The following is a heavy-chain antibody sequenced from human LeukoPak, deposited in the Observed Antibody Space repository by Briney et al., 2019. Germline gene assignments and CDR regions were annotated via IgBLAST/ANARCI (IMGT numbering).Heavy chain of an antibody. CDR1: GGSISSYY. CDR3: AKTRLMDSNDAFDI. CDR2: IYYSGST. J-gene: IGHJ3*02. D-gene: IGHD2-2*03. V-gene: IGHV4-59*01. Sequence: PSETLSLTCTVSGGSISSYYWSWIRQPPGKGLEWIGYIYYSGSTNYNPSLKSRVTISVDTSKNQFSLKLSSVTAADTAVYYCAKTRLMDSNDAFDIWGQGTMVTVSS.